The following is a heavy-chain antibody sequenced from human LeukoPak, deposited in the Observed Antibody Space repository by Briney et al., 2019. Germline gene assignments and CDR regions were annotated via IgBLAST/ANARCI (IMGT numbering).Heavy chain of an antibody. V-gene: IGHV4-34*01. Sequence: PSETLSLTCAVYGGSFSGYYWSWIRQPPGKGLEWIGEINHSGSTNYNPSLKSRVTISVDTSKNQFSLKLSSVTAADTAVYYCARGPYCSGGSCYRARYYFDYWGQGTLVTVSP. CDR2: INHSGST. CDR1: GGSFSGYY. D-gene: IGHD2-15*01. J-gene: IGHJ4*02. CDR3: ARGPYCSGGSCYRARYYFDY.